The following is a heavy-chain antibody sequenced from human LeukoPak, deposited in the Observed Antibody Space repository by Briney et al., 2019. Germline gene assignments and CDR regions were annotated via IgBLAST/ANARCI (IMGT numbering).Heavy chain of an antibody. CDR2: ISGSGDST. CDR3: AKDVDVSGYALYRN. J-gene: IGHJ4*02. V-gene: IGHV3-23*01. CDR1: GFTFSSYA. Sequence: PGGSLRLSCAASGFTFSSYAMSWVRQAPGKGLEWVSFISGSGDSTYYADSVKGRFTISRDNSKSTLHLQMSSLRVEDTALYYCAKDVDVSGYALYRNWGQGTLGTVSS. D-gene: IGHD3-22*01.